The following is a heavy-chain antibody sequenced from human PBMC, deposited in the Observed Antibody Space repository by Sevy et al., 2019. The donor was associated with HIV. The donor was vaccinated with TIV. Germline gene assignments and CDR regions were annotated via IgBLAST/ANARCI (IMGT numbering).Heavy chain of an antibody. V-gene: IGHV3-30*02. CDR3: ARETVHRARWLDP. CDR2: IWHDGSNK. D-gene: IGHD2-15*01. Sequence: GGSLRLSCAASGFTFNFHGMHWVRQAPGKGLEWVAFIWHDGSNKYMADSVKGRFTISRDNSKNTLFLQMNSLTVEDTAVYYCARETVHRARWLDPWGQGTLVTVSS. J-gene: IGHJ5*02. CDR1: GFTFNFHG.